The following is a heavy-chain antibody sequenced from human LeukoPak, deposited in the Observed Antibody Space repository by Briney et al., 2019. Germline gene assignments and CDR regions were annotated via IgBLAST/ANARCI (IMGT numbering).Heavy chain of an antibody. Sequence: SETLSLTCTVSGDSVNDYYWNWIRQPPGKGLEWIGYIYYSGSTDYNPSLKGRVTMSVDTSKNQFSLKLNSVTAADTAVYYCARGGARGSSAFDVWGQGTMVIVSA. CDR1: GDSVNDYY. CDR2: IYYSGST. J-gene: IGHJ3*01. CDR3: ARGGARGSSAFDV. V-gene: IGHV4-59*02. D-gene: IGHD3-10*01.